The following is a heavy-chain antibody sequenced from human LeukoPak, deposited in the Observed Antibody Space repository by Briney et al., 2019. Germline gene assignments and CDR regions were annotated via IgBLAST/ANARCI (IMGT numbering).Heavy chain of an antibody. J-gene: IGHJ6*03. CDR3: ARDRGYYDSSGYFYYYYYYMDV. CDR1: GYTFTGYY. D-gene: IGHD3-22*01. CDR2: INPNSGGT. Sequence: ASVKVSCKASGYTFTGYYMHWVRQAPGQGLEWMGWINPNSGGTNYAQKFQGRVTMTRDTSISTAYMELSRLRSDDTAVYYCARDRGYYDSSGYFYYYYYYMDVAGKGTTVTVSS. V-gene: IGHV1-2*02.